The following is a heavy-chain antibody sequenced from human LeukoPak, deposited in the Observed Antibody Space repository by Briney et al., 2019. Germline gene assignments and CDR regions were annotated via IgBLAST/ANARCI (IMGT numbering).Heavy chain of an antibody. CDR3: ANLVTVYSGYFDY. Sequence: PGGSLRLSCAASGFTFSSYAMSWVRQAPGEGLEWVSAISGSGGSTYYANSVQCRFTISRDNPKNTLYLQMNSLRAEDTAVYYCANLVTVYSGYFDYWGQGTLVTVSS. V-gene: IGHV3-23*01. J-gene: IGHJ4*02. CDR2: ISGSGGST. CDR1: GFTFSSYA. D-gene: IGHD4-11*01.